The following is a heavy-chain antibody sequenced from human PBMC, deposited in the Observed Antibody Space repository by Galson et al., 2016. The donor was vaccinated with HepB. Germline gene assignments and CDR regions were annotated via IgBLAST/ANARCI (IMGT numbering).Heavy chain of an antibody. D-gene: IGHD4-17*01. Sequence: SLRLPCAASGFTFSNYAMSWGCQAPGKGLEWVSGICDSGGSTYFADSVMGRLTIFRVNSKNTLYLQMIRLGVDDTAVYYCAKGLTTVTTEVDYWGQGTLVTVSS. CDR1: GFTFSNYA. CDR2: ICDSGGST. V-gene: IGHV3-23*01. J-gene: IGHJ4*02. CDR3: AKGLTTVTTEVDY.